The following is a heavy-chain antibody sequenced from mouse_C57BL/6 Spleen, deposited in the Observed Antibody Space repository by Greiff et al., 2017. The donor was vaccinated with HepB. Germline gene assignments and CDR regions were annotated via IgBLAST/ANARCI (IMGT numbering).Heavy chain of an antibody. CDR2: ISSGSSTI. V-gene: IGHV5-17*01. CDR3: ARLPGAY. J-gene: IGHJ3*01. Sequence: DVMLVESGGGLVKPGGSLKLSCAASGFTFSDYGMHWVRQAPEKGLEWVAYISSGSSTIYYADTVKGRFTISRDNAKNTLFLQMTSLRSEDTAMYYCARLPGAYWGQGTLVTVSA. CDR1: GFTFSDYG.